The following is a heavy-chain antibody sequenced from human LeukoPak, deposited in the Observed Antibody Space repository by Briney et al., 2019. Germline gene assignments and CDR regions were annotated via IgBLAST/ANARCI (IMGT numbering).Heavy chain of an antibody. J-gene: IGHJ3*02. V-gene: IGHV4-38-2*02. Sequence: SETLSLTCTVSGYSISSGYYWGWIRQPPGKGLEWIGSIYHSGSTYYNPSLKSRVTISIDTSKNQFSLKLNSVTVADTAVYYCARGGGSWPYYRDAFDIWGQGTMVTVSS. CDR3: ARGGGSWPYYRDAFDI. CDR1: GYSISSGYY. D-gene: IGHD3-22*01. CDR2: IYHSGST.